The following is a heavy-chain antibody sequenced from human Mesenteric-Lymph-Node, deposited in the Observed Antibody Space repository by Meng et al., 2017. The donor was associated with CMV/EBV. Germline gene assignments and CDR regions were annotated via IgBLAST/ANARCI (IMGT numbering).Heavy chain of an antibody. V-gene: IGHV4-39*07. J-gene: IGHJ3*02. CDR1: GGSISSSSYY. CDR3: ARDDYDILTGYYNSRAFDI. Sequence: QLRLQGSGPGLVKPSVTLSLTCTVSGGSISSSSYYWGWIRQPPGKGLEWIGNIYYSGSTYYNPSLKSRVTISVDTSKNQFSLKLSSVTAADTAVYYCARDDYDILTGYYNSRAFDIWGQGTMVTVSS. CDR2: IYYSGST. D-gene: IGHD3-9*01.